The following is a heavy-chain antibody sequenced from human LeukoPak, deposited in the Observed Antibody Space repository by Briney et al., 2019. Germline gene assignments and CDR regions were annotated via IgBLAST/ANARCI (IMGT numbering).Heavy chain of an antibody. Sequence: PSETLSLTCAVSGGSLSGYYWSWIRQSPGKGLEWMGDIHHDGRTKYKSSFKSRITIFLVPSKNEVSLRLSPVTPADTALYFCARDVVPRDYGDTLNAYDLWGQGTMVTVS. J-gene: IGHJ3*01. CDR2: IHHDGRT. V-gene: IGHV4-34*01. CDR1: GGSLSGYY. CDR3: ARDVVPRDYGDTLNAYDL. D-gene: IGHD4-17*01.